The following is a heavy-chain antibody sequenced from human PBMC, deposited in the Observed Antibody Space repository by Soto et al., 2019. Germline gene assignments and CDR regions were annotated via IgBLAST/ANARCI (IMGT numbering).Heavy chain of an antibody. CDR3: ARVDTLTSDYYYGMDV. CDR1: GYTFTGYY. Sequence: ASVKVSCKASGYTFTGYYMHWVRQAPGQGLEWMGWINPNSGGTNYAQKFQGWVTMTRDTSISTAYMELSRLRSDDTAVYYCARVDTLTSDYYYGMDVWGPGTTATVSS. D-gene: IGHD4-17*01. J-gene: IGHJ6*02. CDR2: INPNSGGT. V-gene: IGHV1-2*04.